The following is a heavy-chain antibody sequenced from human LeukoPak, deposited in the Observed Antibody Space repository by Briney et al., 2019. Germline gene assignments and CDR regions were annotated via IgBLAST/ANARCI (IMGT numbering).Heavy chain of an antibody. J-gene: IGHJ4*02. Sequence: PSGTLSLTCTVSGGSISSYYWSWIRQPPGKGLEWIGYIYYSGSTNYDPSLKSRVTISVDTSKNHFSLRLTSVTAADTAVYYCARGPCSTSCHRSWYFDYWGQGTLVTVSS. V-gene: IGHV4-59*12. CDR2: IYYSGST. CDR1: GGSISSYY. D-gene: IGHD2-2*01. CDR3: ARGPCSTSCHRSWYFDY.